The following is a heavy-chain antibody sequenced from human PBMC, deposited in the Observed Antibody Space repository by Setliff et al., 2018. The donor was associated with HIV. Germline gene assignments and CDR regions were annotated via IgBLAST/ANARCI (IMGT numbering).Heavy chain of an antibody. V-gene: IGHV4-39*01. CDR1: GGSISSSSYY. D-gene: IGHD3-22*01. Sequence: PSETLSLTCTVSGGSISSSSYYWGWIRQPPGKGLEWIGSIYYSGSTYYNPSLKSRVTISVDTSKNQFSLKLSPATAADTAVYYCARSRLHYYDSSGYYPSYFDYWGQGTLVTVSS. J-gene: IGHJ4*02. CDR2: IYYSGST. CDR3: ARSRLHYYDSSGYYPSYFDY.